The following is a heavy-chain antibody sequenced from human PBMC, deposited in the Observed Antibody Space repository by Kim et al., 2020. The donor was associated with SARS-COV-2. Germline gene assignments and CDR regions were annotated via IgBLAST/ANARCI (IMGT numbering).Heavy chain of an antibody. CDR3: ARGRVLSDRYCSSTSCPPTPGFDY. D-gene: IGHD2-2*01. CDR1: GGSFSGYY. Sequence: SETLSLTCAVYGGSFSGYYWSWIRQPPGKGLEWIGEINHSGSTNYNPSLKSRVTISVDTSKNQFSLKLSSVTAADTAVYYCARGRVLSDRYCSSTSCPPTPGFDYWGQGTLVTVSS. CDR2: INHSGST. J-gene: IGHJ4*02. V-gene: IGHV4-34*01.